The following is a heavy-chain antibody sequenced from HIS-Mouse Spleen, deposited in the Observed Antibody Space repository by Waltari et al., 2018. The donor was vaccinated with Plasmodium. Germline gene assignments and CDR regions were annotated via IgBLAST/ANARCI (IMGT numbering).Heavy chain of an antibody. CDR2: IKQDGSEK. CDR1: VFTFSRYW. Sequence: EVQLVESGGGLVPPGGSLRLSCAASVFTFSRYWMSWVRQAQGKGLEWVANIKQDGSEKYYVDSVKGRFTISRDNAKNSLYLQMNSLRAEDTAVYYCASSWYWYFDLWGRGTLVTVSS. J-gene: IGHJ2*01. D-gene: IGHD6-13*01. CDR3: ASSWYWYFDL. V-gene: IGHV3-7*01.